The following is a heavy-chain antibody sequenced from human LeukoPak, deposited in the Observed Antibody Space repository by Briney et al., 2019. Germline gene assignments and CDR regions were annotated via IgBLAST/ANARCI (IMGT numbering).Heavy chain of an antibody. D-gene: IGHD3-22*01. CDR3: ARDRGDYYDSSGFADY. CDR1: EGTFSSYA. CDR2: IIPIFGIA. V-gene: IGHV1-69*04. Sequence: RASVKVSCKASEGTFSSYAISWVRQAPGQGLEWMGRIIPIFGIANYAQKFQGRVTITADKSTSTAYMELSSLRSEDTAVYYCARDRGDYYDSSGFADYWGQGTLVTVSS. J-gene: IGHJ4*02.